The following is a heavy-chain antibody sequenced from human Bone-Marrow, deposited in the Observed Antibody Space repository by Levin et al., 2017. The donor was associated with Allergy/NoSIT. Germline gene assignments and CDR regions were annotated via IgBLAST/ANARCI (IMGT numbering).Heavy chain of an antibody. CDR3: ARDRNGYYDNSGYYYYFDS. Sequence: LSLTCTLSGDSIGLYYWSWIRQPAGSFLVGLFLLPSLFLSPSPPSLPGRVTMSVDPSERLFSLRLISVTAADTAVYYCARDRNGYYDNSGYYYYFDSWGQGTLVTVSS. V-gene: IGHV4-4*07. J-gene: IGHJ4*02. CDR1: GDSIGLYY. D-gene: IGHD3-22*01. CDR2: LPSLFLS.